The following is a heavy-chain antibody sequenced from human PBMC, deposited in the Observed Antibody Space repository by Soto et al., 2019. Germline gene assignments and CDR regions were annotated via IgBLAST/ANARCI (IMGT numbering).Heavy chain of an antibody. D-gene: IGHD2-2*01. CDR2: IYHSGST. V-gene: IGHV4-61*08. CDR1: GGSFSSEGYY. CDR3: ARDRESCSTTRCYWNFDL. Sequence: XATLSLIFAVSGGSFSSEGYYWSWIRQPPGKGLEWIGYIYHSGSTNYNPSLESRVTLSVDTSKNQFSLKLSSVTAADTALYYCARDRESCSTTRCYWNFDLWAQRILVTVSS. J-gene: IGHJ4*02.